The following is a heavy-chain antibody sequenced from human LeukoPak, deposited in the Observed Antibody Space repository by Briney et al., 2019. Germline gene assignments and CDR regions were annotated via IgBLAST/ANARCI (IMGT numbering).Heavy chain of an antibody. D-gene: IGHD5-18*01. CDR3: ARDDVDTPPFDY. J-gene: IGHJ4*02. CDR1: GGSISSGGYY. Sequence: SQTLSLTCTVSGGSISSGGYYWSWIRPHPGKGLEWIGYIYYSGSTYYNPSLKSRVTISVDTSKNQLSLRLKSVTAADTAVYYCARDDVDTPPFDYLGQGTLVTVSS. V-gene: IGHV4-31*03. CDR2: IYYSGST.